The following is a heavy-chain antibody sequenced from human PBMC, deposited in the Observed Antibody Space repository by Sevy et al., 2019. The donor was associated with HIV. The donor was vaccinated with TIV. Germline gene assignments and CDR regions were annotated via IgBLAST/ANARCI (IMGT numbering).Heavy chain of an antibody. Sequence: GGSLRLSCAASEFSFTDYGMHWVRQAPGKGLEWVALISYDGNNKYYADSLKGRFIISRDNSKKTVHLRLFSLRADDTALYYCAKDMSGGSPGRYGLDVWGQGTVVTVSS. V-gene: IGHV3-30*18. CDR3: AKDMSGGSPGRYGLDV. D-gene: IGHD3-10*01. CDR2: ISYDGNNK. J-gene: IGHJ3*01. CDR1: EFSFTDYG.